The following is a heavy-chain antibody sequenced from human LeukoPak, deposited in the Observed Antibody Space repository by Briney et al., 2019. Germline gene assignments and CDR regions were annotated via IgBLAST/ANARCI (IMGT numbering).Heavy chain of an antibody. CDR2: INWNGGST. J-gene: IGHJ4*02. V-gene: IGHV3-20*04. CDR3: ARGGRYYDSSGFPLGY. D-gene: IGHD3-22*01. CDR1: GFIFSAYA. Sequence: PGGSLRLSCAASGFIFSAYAMTWVRQAPGKGLEWVSGINWNGGSTGYADSVKGRFTISRDNAKNSLYLQMNSLRAEDTALYYCARGGRYYDSSGFPLGYWGQGTLVTVSS.